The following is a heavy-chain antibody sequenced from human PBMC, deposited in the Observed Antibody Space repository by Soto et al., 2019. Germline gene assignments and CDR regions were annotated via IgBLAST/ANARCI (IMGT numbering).Heavy chain of an antibody. CDR1: GFTFSSYA. CDR3: AKTKQWLVKDYDVGMDV. V-gene: IGHV3-23*01. CDR2: ISGSGVTT. D-gene: IGHD6-19*01. J-gene: IGHJ6*02. Sequence: EVQLLESGGGLVQPGGSLRLSCAASGFTFSSYAMNWVRQAPGKGLEWVSGISGSGVTTYYADSVKGRFTISRDNSKNTLFLQMNSLSADDTAVYYCAKTKQWLVKDYDVGMDVWGQGTTVTVSS.